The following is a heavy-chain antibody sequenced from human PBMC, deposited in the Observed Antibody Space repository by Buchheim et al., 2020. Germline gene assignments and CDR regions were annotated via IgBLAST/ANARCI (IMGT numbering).Heavy chain of an antibody. CDR2: ISSSGSTI. D-gene: IGHD6-19*01. V-gene: IGHV3-48*03. J-gene: IGHJ6*02. CDR3: ARTDSSGWYDMDV. CDR1: GFTFSSYD. Sequence: EVQLVESGGGLVQPGGSLRLSCVASGFTFSSYDMNWVRQAPGKGLEWISYISSSGSTIYYADSVKGRFTVSRDNAKNSLYRQMNSLRAEDTAVYYCARTDSSGWYDMDVWGQGTT.